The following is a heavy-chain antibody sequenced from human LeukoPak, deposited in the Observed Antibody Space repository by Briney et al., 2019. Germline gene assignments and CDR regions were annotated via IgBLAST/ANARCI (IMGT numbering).Heavy chain of an antibody. V-gene: IGHV7-4-1*02. J-gene: IGHJ4*02. Sequence: ASVKVSCKVSGYTFTTYPINWMRQAPGQGLEWMGRINTNTGNPTYAQGFTGRFVFSLDTSVSTAYLQISSLKAEDTAVYYCARDSATYYDILTAMGADFDYWGQGTLVTVSP. CDR1: GYTFTTYP. CDR3: ARDSATYYDILTAMGADFDY. CDR2: INTNTGNP. D-gene: IGHD3-9*01.